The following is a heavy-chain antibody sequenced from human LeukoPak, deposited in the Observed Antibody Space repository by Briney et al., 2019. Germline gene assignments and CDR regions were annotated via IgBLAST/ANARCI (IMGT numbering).Heavy chain of an antibody. D-gene: IGHD3-22*01. V-gene: IGHV7-4-1*02. Sequence: ASVKVSCKASGYTFSNYTINWVRVAPGQGLEWMGWIDTNTGNTTYAQGFAGRFVFSLDTSVTTTYLQISSLKSEDTAVYYCTRGRDTTGYFVYWGQGTLVTVSS. CDR2: IDTNTGNT. CDR3: TRGRDTTGYFVY. CDR1: GYTFSNYT. J-gene: IGHJ4*02.